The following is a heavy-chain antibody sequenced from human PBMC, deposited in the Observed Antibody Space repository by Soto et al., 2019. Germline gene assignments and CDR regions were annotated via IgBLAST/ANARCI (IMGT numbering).Heavy chain of an antibody. D-gene: IGHD6-19*01. J-gene: IGHJ4*02. Sequence: SETLSLTCNVSGGSTSSSSYYWGWIRQPPGEGLEWIGSIYYNGRTNYNPSLGSRVTISLDTSKNQISLKLSSVTAADTAVYYCARQEGYTSGCQGYWGQGTLVTVSS. V-gene: IGHV4-39*01. CDR1: GGSTSSSSYY. CDR2: IYYNGRT. CDR3: ARQEGYTSGCQGY.